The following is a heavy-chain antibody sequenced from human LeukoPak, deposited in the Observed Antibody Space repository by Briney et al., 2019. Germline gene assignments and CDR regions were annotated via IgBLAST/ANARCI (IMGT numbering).Heavy chain of an antibody. D-gene: IGHD3-16*02. Sequence: SQTLSLTCTVSGGSISSGSYYWSWIRQPAGKGLEWIGRIYTSGSTNYNPSLKSRVTISVDTSKNQFSLKLSSVTAADTAVYYCAGHESVKVFDYWGQGTLVTVSS. V-gene: IGHV4-61*02. CDR1: GGSISSGSYY. CDR2: IYTSGST. CDR3: AGHESVKVFDY. J-gene: IGHJ4*02.